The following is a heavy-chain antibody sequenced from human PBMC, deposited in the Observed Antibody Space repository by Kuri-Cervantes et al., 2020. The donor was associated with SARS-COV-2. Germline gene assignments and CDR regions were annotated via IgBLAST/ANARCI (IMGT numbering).Heavy chain of an antibody. D-gene: IGHD6-13*01. CDR1: GGSISSSSYY. J-gene: IGHJ6*03. CDR3: ARTSGYSSSWSLYYYYYTDV. CDR2: IYYSGST. Sequence: SETLSLTCTVSGGSISSSSYYWGWIRQPPGKGLEWIGSIYYSGSTYYNPSLKSRVTISVDTSKNQFSLKLSSVTAADTAVYYCARTSGYSSSWSLYYYYYTDVWGKGTTVTVSS. V-gene: IGHV4-39*07.